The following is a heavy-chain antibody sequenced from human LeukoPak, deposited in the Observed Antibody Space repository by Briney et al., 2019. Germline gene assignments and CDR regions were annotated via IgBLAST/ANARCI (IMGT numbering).Heavy chain of an antibody. V-gene: IGHV3-48*04. CDR2: ISSSGSTI. CDR3: ARDRAVAGPHYYGMDV. J-gene: IGHJ6*02. Sequence: GGSLRLSCAASGFTFSSYSMNWVRQAPGKGLEWVSYISSSGSTIYYADSVKGRFTISRDNAKNSLYLQMNSLRAEDTAVYYCARDRAVAGPHYYGMDVWGQGTTVTVSS. D-gene: IGHD6-19*01. CDR1: GFTFSSYS.